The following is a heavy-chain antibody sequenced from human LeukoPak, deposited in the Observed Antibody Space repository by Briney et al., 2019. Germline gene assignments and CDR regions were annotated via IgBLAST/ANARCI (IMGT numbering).Heavy chain of an antibody. CDR3: ARHVCYDSSGSHPYYFDY. V-gene: IGHV3-7*05. D-gene: IGHD3-22*01. CDR1: RFTFSSYW. J-gene: IGHJ4*02. Sequence: GGSLRLSCAASRFTFSSYWMTWVRQAPGKGLEWVANIKQDGSEKHYVDSVQGRFTISRDNAKNSLYLQMNSLRAEDTAVYYCARHVCYDSSGSHPYYFDYWGLGTLVTVSS. CDR2: IKQDGSEK.